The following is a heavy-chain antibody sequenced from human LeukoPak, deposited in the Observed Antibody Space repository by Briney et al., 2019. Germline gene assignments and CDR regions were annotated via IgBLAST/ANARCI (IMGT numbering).Heavy chain of an antibody. D-gene: IGHD3-10*01. J-gene: IGHJ4*02. V-gene: IGHV4-34*01. Sequence: SETLSLTCAVYGGSLSGYYWSWIHQPPGKGLEWIGEINHSGSTNYNPSLKSRVTISVDTSKNQFSLKLSSVTAADTAVYYCARGLRVRGVIDYWGQGTLVTVSS. CDR3: ARGLRVRGVIDY. CDR2: INHSGST. CDR1: GGSLSGYY.